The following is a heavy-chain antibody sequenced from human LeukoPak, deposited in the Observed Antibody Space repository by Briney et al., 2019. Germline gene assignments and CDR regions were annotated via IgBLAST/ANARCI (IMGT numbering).Heavy chain of an antibody. J-gene: IGHJ4*02. CDR1: GFTFSSYG. V-gene: IGHV3-30*18. Sequence: GGSLRLSCAASGFTFSSYGMHWVRQAPGKGLEWVAVISYDGSNKYYADSVKGRFTISRDNSKNTLYLQMNSLRAEDTAVYYCAKDATESWFGELVFDYWGQGTLVTVSS. CDR3: AKDATESWFGELVFDY. D-gene: IGHD3-10*01. CDR2: ISYDGSNK.